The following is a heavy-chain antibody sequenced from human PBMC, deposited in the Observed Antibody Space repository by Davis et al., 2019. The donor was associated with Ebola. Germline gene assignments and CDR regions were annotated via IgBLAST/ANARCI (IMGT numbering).Heavy chain of an antibody. CDR1: GFSFSSYW. CDR2: INQDGSQI. V-gene: IGHV3-7*01. D-gene: IGHD6-25*01. CDR3: ARREAASIDY. Sequence: PGGSLRLSCAASGFSFSSYWMSWVRQAPGKGLEWVANINQDGSQINYVDSMRGRFTISRDNAKNTLFLQLNSLRVEDTAIYYCARREAASIDYWGQGTLVTVSS. J-gene: IGHJ4*02.